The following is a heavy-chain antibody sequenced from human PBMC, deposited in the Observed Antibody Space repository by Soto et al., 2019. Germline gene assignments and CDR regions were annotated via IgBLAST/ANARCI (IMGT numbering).Heavy chain of an antibody. D-gene: IGHD3-22*01. V-gene: IGHV4-31*03. CDR1: GGSISSGGYY. Sequence: QVQLQESGPGLVKPSQTLYLTCTVSGGSISSGGYYLSWIRQHPGKGLEWIGYIYYSGSNYYNPSLKSRVNISGETSNNQVALKMSSVTAADTAVYDCARETRYDYDSSGYYYFDYWGQGTLVTVSS. CDR2: IYYSGSN. J-gene: IGHJ4*02. CDR3: ARETRYDYDSSGYYYFDY.